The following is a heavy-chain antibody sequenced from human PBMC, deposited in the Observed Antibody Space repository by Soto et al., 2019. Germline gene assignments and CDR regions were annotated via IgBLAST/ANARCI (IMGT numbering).Heavy chain of an antibody. CDR2: IFYSGST. D-gene: IGHD2-21*02. V-gene: IGHV4-59*02. Sequence: SETLSLTCTVSGGSVNSYYWSWIRQPPGKGLEWLGYIFYSGSTKSNPSLKSRVTMSVDMSKNQFSLRLTSVTAADTAVYYCARVFPSYCGGDCSYFDSWGQGTLVTVSS. J-gene: IGHJ4*02. CDR1: GGSVNSYY. CDR3: ARVFPSYCGGDCSYFDS.